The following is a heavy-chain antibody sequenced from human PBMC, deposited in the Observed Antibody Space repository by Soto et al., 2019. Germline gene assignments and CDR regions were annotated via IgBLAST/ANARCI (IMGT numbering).Heavy chain of an antibody. V-gene: IGHV4-59*01. J-gene: IGHJ6*03. Sequence: PSETLSLTCTVSGGSISSYYWSWIRQPPGKGLEWIGYIYYSGSTNYNPSLKSRVTISVDTSKNQFSLKLSSVTAADTAVYYCARDSPFLLERPPENYYYYMDVWGKGTTVTVSS. CDR3: ARDSPFLLERPPENYYYYMDV. CDR1: GGSISSYY. CDR2: IYYSGST. D-gene: IGHD1-1*01.